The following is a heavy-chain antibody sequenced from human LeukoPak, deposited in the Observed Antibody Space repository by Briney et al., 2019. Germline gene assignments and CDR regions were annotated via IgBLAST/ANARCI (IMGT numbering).Heavy chain of an antibody. CDR3: ARGLAAAGTSYFDY. CDR1: GGSINSYY. V-gene: IGHV4-59*01. CDR2: IYYSGST. D-gene: IGHD6-13*01. J-gene: IGHJ4*02. Sequence: PSETLSLTCTVSGGSINSYYWSWIRQPPPKGLEWIGYIYYSGSTNYSPSLKGRVTISVDTSKNQFSLKLSSVTAADTAVYYCARGLAAAGTSYFDYWGQGTLVTVSS.